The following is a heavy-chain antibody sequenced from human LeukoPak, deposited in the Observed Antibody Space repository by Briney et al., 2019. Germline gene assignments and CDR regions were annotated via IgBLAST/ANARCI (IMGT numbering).Heavy chain of an antibody. V-gene: IGHV4-59*01. CDR2: IYYSGST. CDR1: GGSISSYY. J-gene: IGHJ4*02. Sequence: SETLSLTCTVSGGSISSYYWSWIRQPPGKGLEWIGYIYYSGSTNYNPSLKSRVTISVDTSKNQFSLKLSSVTAADTAVYYCARGSVDTAMAYYFDYWGQGTLVTVSS. D-gene: IGHD5-18*01. CDR3: ARGSVDTAMAYYFDY.